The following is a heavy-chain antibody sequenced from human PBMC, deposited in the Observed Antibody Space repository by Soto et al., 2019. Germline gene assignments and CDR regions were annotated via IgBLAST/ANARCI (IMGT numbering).Heavy chain of an antibody. CDR3: ARVIQWNPHFDH. V-gene: IGHV3-7*04. J-gene: IGHJ4*02. CDR1: RFTFSDFW. CDR2: IKQDGSEK. Sequence: EVQLVESGGGWVQPGGSLRLSCAASRFTFSDFWVSWVRQAPGKGLEWLANIKQDGSEKYYVDFVEGRFTISRDNAKNAVYLQMHSLRAEDTAVYFCARVIQWNPHFDHWGQGTLVTVSS. D-gene: IGHD5-12*01.